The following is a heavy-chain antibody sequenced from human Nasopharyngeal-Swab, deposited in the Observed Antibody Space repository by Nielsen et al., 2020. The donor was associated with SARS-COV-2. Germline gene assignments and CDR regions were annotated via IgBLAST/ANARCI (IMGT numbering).Heavy chain of an antibody. J-gene: IGHJ5*02. Sequence: SETLSLTCAVYGGSISSYYWSWIRQPPGKGLEWIGYIYYSGSTNYNPSLKSRVTISVDTSKNQFSLKLSSVTAADTAVYYCARGTPYCSSTSCYSWFDPWGQGTLVTVSS. CDR2: IYYSGST. CDR3: ARGTPYCSSTSCYSWFDP. CDR1: GGSISSYY. D-gene: IGHD2-2*01. V-gene: IGHV4-59*13.